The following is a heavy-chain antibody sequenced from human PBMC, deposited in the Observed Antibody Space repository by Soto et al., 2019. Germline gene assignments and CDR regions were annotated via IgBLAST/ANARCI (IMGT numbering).Heavy chain of an antibody. CDR1: GGSFSGYY. D-gene: IGHD2-15*01. Sequence: PSETLSLTCAVYGGSFSGYYWSWIRQPPGKGLEWIGEINHSGSTNYNPSLKSRVTISVDTSKNQFSLKLSSVTAADTAVYYCASISQYCSGGSCKNFYYYYMDVWGKGTTVTVSS. CDR2: INHSGST. V-gene: IGHV4-34*01. J-gene: IGHJ6*03. CDR3: ASISQYCSGGSCKNFYYYYMDV.